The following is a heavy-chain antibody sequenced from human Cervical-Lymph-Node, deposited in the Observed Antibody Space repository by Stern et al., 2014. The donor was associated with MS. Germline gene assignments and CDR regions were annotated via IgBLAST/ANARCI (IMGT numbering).Heavy chain of an antibody. D-gene: IGHD2-2*01. Sequence: EESGPTLVKPTQTPTLTCTFSGFSLSTSGVGVGWIRQPPGKALEWLAFIYWYDMKRYSPSLKNRLTIPKDTSKNQVVLTMNNMDPVDTATFYCATHAPGVVPAALDYWGQGTLVTVS. V-gene: IGHV2-5*01. CDR1: GFSLSTSGVG. CDR2: IYWYDMK. J-gene: IGHJ4*02. CDR3: ATHAPGVVPAALDY.